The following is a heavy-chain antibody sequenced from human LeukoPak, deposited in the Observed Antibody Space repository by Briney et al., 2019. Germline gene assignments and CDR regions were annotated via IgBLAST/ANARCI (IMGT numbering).Heavy chain of an antibody. V-gene: IGHV4-34*01. Sequence: SETLSLTCAVYGGSFSGYYWSWIRQPPGKGLEWIGEICLDGRIHYTPSLKSRISISIDRSKDQFSLNLISVAAADTAIYFCASQGGLRNDFWGQGTLVTVSS. CDR1: GGSFSGYY. CDR2: ICLDGRI. D-gene: IGHD2-15*01. CDR3: ASQGGLRNDF. J-gene: IGHJ4*02.